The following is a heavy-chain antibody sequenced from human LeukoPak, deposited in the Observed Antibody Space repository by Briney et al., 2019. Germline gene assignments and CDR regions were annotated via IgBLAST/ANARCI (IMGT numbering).Heavy chain of an antibody. CDR3: AREGLAARRGGFDI. J-gene: IGHJ3*02. CDR2: IYHTGNT. Sequence: SETLSLTCTVSGGSLSSSSYFWTWIRQPPGKGLEWIGYIYHTGNTNYSPSLRGRVTMSIDTSRNQFSLKLNSVTATDTAVYYCAREGLAARRGGFDIWGQGTVVTVSS. D-gene: IGHD6-6*01. V-gene: IGHV4-61*01. CDR1: GGSLSSSSYF.